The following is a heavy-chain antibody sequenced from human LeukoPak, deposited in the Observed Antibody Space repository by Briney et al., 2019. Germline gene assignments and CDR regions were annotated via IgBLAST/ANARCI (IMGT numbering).Heavy chain of an antibody. CDR3: ARVGKVDY. CDR2: VYCSGST. D-gene: IGHD4-23*01. Sequence: PSETLSLTCTVSGGSISSYYWSWIRQPPGKGLEWIGYVYCSGSTNYNPSLKSRVTISVDTSKNQFSLKLSSVTAADTAVYYCARVGKVDYWGQGTLVTVSS. V-gene: IGHV4-59*01. CDR1: GGSISSYY. J-gene: IGHJ4*02.